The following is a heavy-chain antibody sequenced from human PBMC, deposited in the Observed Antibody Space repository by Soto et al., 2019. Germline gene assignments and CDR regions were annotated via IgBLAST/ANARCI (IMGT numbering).Heavy chain of an antibody. V-gene: IGHV4-30-4*01. Sequence: PSETLCLTCTVSGVTISGGGYYWSWIRQPPGKGLEWIGYIYYSGSTYYNPSLKSRVTISVDTSKNQFSLKLSSVTAADTAVYYCARRVVPAAIWVIELDNGFAPWGQGTLVPVSP. J-gene: IGHJ5*02. CDR3: ARRVVPAAIWVIELDNGFAP. CDR1: GVTISGGGYY. CDR2: IYYSGST. D-gene: IGHD2-2*02.